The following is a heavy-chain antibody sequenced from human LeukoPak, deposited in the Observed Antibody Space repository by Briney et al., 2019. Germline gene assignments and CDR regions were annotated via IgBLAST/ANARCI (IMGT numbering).Heavy chain of an antibody. CDR2: IKQTGNEK. J-gene: IGHJ4*02. Sequence: GGSLRLSCAVSGFTFSNYWMSWVRQAPGKGLEWVANIKQTGNEKYYVDSVRGRFTISRDNAKNTLYLQMNSLRAEDTAVYYCARGEAAGSWGQGTLVTVSS. V-gene: IGHV3-7*01. CDR3: ARGEAAGS. D-gene: IGHD6-13*01. CDR1: GFTFSNYW.